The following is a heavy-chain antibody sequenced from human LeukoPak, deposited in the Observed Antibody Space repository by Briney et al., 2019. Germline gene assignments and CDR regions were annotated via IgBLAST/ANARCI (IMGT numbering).Heavy chain of an antibody. J-gene: IGHJ5*02. CDR1: GGSLSGHS. V-gene: IGHV4-34*01. CDR3: ALLCLEITMIVVVFMPPQAWFDP. CDR2: ISHSGRT. Sequence: PSETLSLTCAVFGGSLSGHSWSWIRQPPGKGLEWIGEISHSGRTNYNPSLSGRLTMSIDTSRNQFSMKLTSVTAADTAVYYCALLCLEITMIVVVFMPPQAWFDPWGQGTLVTVSS. D-gene: IGHD3-22*01.